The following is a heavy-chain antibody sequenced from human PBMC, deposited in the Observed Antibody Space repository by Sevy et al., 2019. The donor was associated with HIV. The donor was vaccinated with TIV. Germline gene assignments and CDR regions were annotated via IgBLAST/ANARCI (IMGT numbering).Heavy chain of an antibody. V-gene: IGHV3-30*02. CDR1: GFTFSNFG. D-gene: IGHD6-13*01. J-gene: IGHJ4*02. Sequence: GGSLRLSCPASGFTFSNFGMHWVRQVPGKGLEWVTFIRYDGSDKYYAASVKGRFTISRDDSKNTLYLQMDSLRAEDTAIYYCAKDLAGPGRRYFDYWGQGTLVTVSS. CDR2: IRYDGSDK. CDR3: AKDLAGPGRRYFDY.